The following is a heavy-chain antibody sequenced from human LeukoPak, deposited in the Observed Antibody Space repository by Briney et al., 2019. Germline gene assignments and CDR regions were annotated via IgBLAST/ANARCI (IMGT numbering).Heavy chain of an antibody. V-gene: IGHV4-34*01. D-gene: IGHD2-2*01. CDR1: GGSFSGYY. CDR3: ATTAGYCSSTSCPPGYGMDV. Sequence: SETLSLTCAVYGGSFSGYYWSWIRQPPGKGLEWLGEINHSGSTNYNPSLKSRVTISVDTSKNQFSLKLSSVTAADTAVYYCATTAGYCSSTSCPPGYGMDVWGKGTTVTVSS. J-gene: IGHJ6*04. CDR2: INHSGST.